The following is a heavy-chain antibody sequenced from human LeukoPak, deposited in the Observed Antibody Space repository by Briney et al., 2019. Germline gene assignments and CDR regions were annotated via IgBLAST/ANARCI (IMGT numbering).Heavy chain of an antibody. CDR3: ARDVAYFDY. V-gene: IGHV3-74*01. D-gene: IGHD2-15*01. CDR2: LNSDGSST. Sequence: GGSLRLSCVASGFTFSGYWMHWVRQAPGKGLVWVSRLNSDGSSTNYADSVKGRFTISRDNAKNTLFLQMNTLRAEDTAVYYCARDVAYFDYWGQGTLVTVPS. J-gene: IGHJ4*02. CDR1: GFTFSGYW.